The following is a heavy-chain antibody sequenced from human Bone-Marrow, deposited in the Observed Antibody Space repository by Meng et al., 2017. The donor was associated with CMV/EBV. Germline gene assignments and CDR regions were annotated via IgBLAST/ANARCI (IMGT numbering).Heavy chain of an antibody. V-gene: IGHV1-2*02. J-gene: IGHJ6*02. CDR2: INPNSGGT. CDR3: ARVASEKGAAGLMDV. D-gene: IGHD2-15*01. Sequence: ASVKVSCKASGYTFTGYYMHWVRQAPGQGLEWMGWINPNSGGTNYAQKFRGRVTMTRDTSISTAYMELSRLRSDDTAVYYCARVASEKGAAGLMDVWGQGTTVTVSS. CDR1: GYTFTGYY.